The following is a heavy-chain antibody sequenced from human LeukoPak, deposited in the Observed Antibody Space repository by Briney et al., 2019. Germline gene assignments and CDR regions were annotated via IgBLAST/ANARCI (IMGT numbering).Heavy chain of an antibody. CDR2: IYYSGST. CDR3: ARFGFGDAFDI. D-gene: IGHD3-10*01. J-gene: IGHJ3*02. CDR1: GGSISSYY. Sequence: SETLSLTCTVSGGSISSYYWSWIRQPPGKGLEWIGYIYYSGSTNYNPLKSRVTISVDTSKNQFSLKLSSVTAADTAVYYCARFGFGDAFDIWGQGTMVTVSS. V-gene: IGHV4-59*01.